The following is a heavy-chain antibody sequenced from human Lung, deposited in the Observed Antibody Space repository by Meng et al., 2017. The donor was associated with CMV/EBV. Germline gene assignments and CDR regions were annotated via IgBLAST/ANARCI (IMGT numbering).Heavy chain of an antibody. CDR3: ARVRTPPKAAAGDY. V-gene: IGHV1-18*01. J-gene: IGHJ4*02. CDR2: ISAYNGNT. Sequence: ASXXVSXKASGYTFASYGISWVRQAPGQGLEWMGWISAYNGNTNYAQKLQGRVTMTTDTSTSTAYMELRSARSDDTAVYYCARVRTPPKAAAGDYWGQGTLVTVSS. CDR1: GYTFASYG. D-gene: IGHD6-13*01.